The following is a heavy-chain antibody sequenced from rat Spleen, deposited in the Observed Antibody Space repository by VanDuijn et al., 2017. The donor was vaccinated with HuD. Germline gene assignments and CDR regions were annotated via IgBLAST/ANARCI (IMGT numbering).Heavy chain of an antibody. CDR3: DANYDGTYYYFDY. Sequence: EVQLVESGGGLVQPGRSLKLSCAASGFTFSDYAMAWVRQAPGKGLEWVSSISNDGGTTYYPDSVKGRFTISRDNAENTVYLQMNSLRSEDTATYYCDANYDGTYYYFDYWGQGVMVTVSS. CDR1: GFTFSDYA. V-gene: IGHV5S13*01. D-gene: IGHD1-12*02. J-gene: IGHJ2*01. CDR2: ISNDGGTT.